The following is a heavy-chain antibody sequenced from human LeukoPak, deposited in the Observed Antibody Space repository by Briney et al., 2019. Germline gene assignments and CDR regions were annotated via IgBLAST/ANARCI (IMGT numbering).Heavy chain of an antibody. D-gene: IGHD3-22*01. CDR2: ISYDGSNK. Sequence: QAGGSLRLSCAASGFTFSSYGMHWVRQAPGKGLEWVAVISYDGSNKYYADSVKGRFTISRDNSKNTLYLQMNSLRAEDTAVYYCATWGTMIVVAYIDYWGQGTLVTVSS. CDR1: GFTFSSYG. CDR3: ATWGTMIVVAYIDY. V-gene: IGHV3-30*03. J-gene: IGHJ4*02.